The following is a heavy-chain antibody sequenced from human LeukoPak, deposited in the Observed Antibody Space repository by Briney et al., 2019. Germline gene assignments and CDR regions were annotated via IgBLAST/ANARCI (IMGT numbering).Heavy chain of an antibody. J-gene: IGHJ4*02. CDR3: ARHSSSWYDY. V-gene: IGHV3-33*01. CDR1: AFSLSTYG. D-gene: IGHD6-13*01. Sequence: PGGPLRLSCAASAFSLSTYGMHWVRQAPGKGLKWVAVIWYDGSNKYYADSVKGRFTISRDNSKNTLYLQMNSLRGEDTAVYYCARHSSSWYDYWGQGTLVTVSS. CDR2: IWYDGSNK.